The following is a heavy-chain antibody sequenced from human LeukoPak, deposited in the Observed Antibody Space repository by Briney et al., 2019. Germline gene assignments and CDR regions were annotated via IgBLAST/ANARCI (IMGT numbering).Heavy chain of an antibody. Sequence: GGSLRLSCAASGFTFSNYAMSWGRQAPGKGLEWVSVISSGGNTYFADSVKGRFTISRDNSENTLYLQMNSLRAEDTAVYYCAKEDVGYCSGGSCQGFDYWGQGTLVTVSS. V-gene: IGHV3-23*01. CDR3: AKEDVGYCSGGSCQGFDY. J-gene: IGHJ4*02. CDR1: GFTFSNYA. CDR2: ISSGGNT. D-gene: IGHD2-15*01.